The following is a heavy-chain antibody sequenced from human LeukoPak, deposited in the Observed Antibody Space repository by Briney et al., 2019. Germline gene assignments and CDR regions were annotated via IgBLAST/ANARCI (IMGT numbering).Heavy chain of an antibody. D-gene: IGHD3-10*01. Sequence: ASVKVSCKASGYTFTGYYMHWVRQAPGQGLEWMGRINPNSGGTNYAQKFQGRVTMTRDTSISPAYMELSRLRSDDTAVYYCAREWLSLDAFDIWGQGTMVTVS. J-gene: IGHJ3*02. CDR1: GYTFTGYY. CDR2: INPNSGGT. CDR3: AREWLSLDAFDI. V-gene: IGHV1-2*06.